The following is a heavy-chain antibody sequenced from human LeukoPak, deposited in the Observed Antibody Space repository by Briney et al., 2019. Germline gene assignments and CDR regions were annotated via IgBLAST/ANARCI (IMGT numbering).Heavy chain of an antibody. CDR1: GFTFSSYG. Sequence: PGRSLRPPCAASGFTFSSYGMHWVRQAPGKGLEWVAVISYDGSNKYYADSVKGRFTISRDNSKNTLYLQMNSLRPEDTAVYFCVRVAPYGDFLGDAFDIWGQGTMVTVSS. J-gene: IGHJ3*02. CDR2: ISYDGSNK. CDR3: VRVAPYGDFLGDAFDI. D-gene: IGHD4-17*01. V-gene: IGHV3-30*03.